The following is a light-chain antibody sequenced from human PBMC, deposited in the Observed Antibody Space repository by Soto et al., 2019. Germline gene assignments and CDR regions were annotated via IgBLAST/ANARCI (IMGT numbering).Light chain of an antibody. Sequence: QSVLTQPPSASGTPGQRVNISCSGSSSNIGGNTVNWYQQITGTAPKLLINSNNQRPSGVPDRFSGSKSGTSASLAISGLQSEDEADYYCAAWDDSLNGVVFGGGTKLTVL. V-gene: IGLV1-44*01. CDR1: SSNIGGNT. CDR2: SNN. J-gene: IGLJ2*01. CDR3: AAWDDSLNGVV.